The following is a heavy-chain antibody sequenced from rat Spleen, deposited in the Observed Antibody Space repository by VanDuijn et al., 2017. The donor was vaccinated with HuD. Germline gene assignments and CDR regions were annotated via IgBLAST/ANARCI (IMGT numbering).Heavy chain of an antibody. V-gene: IGHV5S13*01. J-gene: IGHJ1*01. Sequence: EVQLVESGGGLVQPGRSLKLSCAASGFTFSNYGMAWVRQTPTKGLEWVASISTGGGNTYYRDSVNGRFTISRDNAKSTQYLRMDSLRSKDTANYYCATAIETHWYFGFWGPGTMVTVSS. D-gene: IGHD1-2*01. CDR1: GFTFSNYG. CDR2: ISTGGGNT. CDR3: ATAIETHWYFGF.